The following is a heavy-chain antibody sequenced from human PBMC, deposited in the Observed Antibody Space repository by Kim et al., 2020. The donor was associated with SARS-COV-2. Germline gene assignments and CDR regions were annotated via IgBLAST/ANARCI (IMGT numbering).Heavy chain of an antibody. D-gene: IGHD3-22*01. Sequence: SETLSLTCTVSGGSVSSGSYYWSWIRQPPGKGLEWIGYIYYSGSTNYNPSLKSRVTISVDTSKNQFSLKLSSVTAADTAVYYCAREMYYYDSSGLFQGHGMDVWGQGTTVTVSS. CDR1: GGSVSSGSYY. V-gene: IGHV4-61*01. J-gene: IGHJ6*02. CDR2: IYYSGST. CDR3: AREMYYYDSSGLFQGHGMDV.